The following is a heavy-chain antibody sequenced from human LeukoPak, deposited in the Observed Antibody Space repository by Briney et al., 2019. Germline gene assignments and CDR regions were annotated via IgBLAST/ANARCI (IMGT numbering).Heavy chain of an antibody. V-gene: IGHV1-18*01. Sequence: GASVKVSCKASGYTFTSYGISWVRQAPGQGLGWVGWISAYNGNTNYAQKLQGRVTMTTDTSTSTAYMELRSLRSDDTAVYYCAREARYYYGSGSYYPPHGMDVWGQGTTVTVSS. J-gene: IGHJ6*02. CDR2: ISAYNGNT. D-gene: IGHD3-10*01. CDR3: AREARYYYGSGSYYPPHGMDV. CDR1: GYTFTSYG.